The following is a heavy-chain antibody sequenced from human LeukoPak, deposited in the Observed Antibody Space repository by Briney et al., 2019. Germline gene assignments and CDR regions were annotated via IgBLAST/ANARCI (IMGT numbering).Heavy chain of an antibody. CDR3: ARASGDIVQTATMGSY. CDR1: GFTFNSYS. V-gene: IGHV3-21*01. J-gene: IGHJ4*02. CDR2: ISSSSSSI. Sequence: GGSLRLSCAASGFTFNSYSMNWVRQAPGKGLEWVSSISSSSSSIYYADSVKGRFTISSDNDKNSLYLQMNSLRAEDTAVYYCARASGDIVQTATMGSYWGQGTLVTVSS. D-gene: IGHD5-24*01.